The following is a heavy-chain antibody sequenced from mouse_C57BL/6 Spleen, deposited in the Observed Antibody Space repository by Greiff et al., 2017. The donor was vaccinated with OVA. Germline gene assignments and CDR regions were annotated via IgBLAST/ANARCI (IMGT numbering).Heavy chain of an antibody. CDR3: ARLDGSLDY. CDR2: IDPNSGGT. V-gene: IGHV1-72*01. D-gene: IGHD1-1*01. Sequence: QVHVKQPGAELVKPGASVKLSCKASGYTFTSYWMHWVKQRPGRGLEWIGRIDPNSGGTKYNEKFKSKATLTVDKPSSTAYMQLSSLTSEDSAVYYCARLDGSLDYWGQGTTLTVSS. J-gene: IGHJ2*01. CDR1: GYTFTSYW.